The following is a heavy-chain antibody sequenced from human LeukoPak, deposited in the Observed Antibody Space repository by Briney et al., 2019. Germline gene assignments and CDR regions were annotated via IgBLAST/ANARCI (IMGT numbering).Heavy chain of an antibody. D-gene: IGHD6-19*01. CDR2: ISAYNGNT. J-gene: IGHJ5*02. CDR3: ARDFVEQWLGNWFDP. V-gene: IGHV1-18*01. CDR1: GYTFTSYG. Sequence: GASVKVSCKASGYTFTSYGISWVRQAPGQGLEWMGWISAYNGNTNYAQKLQGRVTITTDTSTSTAYMELRSLRSDDTAVYYCARDFVEQWLGNWFDPWGQGTLVTVSS.